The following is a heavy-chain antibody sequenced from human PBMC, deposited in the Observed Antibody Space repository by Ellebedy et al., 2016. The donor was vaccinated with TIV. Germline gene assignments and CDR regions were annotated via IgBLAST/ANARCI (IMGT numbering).Heavy chain of an antibody. CDR1: GFTFSIYG. D-gene: IGHD2-2*01. J-gene: IGHJ4*02. Sequence: SLKISCAASGFTFSIYGMQWVRQAPGKGLEWVAVIWYDGTKKFYAESVKGRFTISRDNSKNTVYLQMNSLRAEDTAVYYCARGGLTAASDYWGQGTLVTVSS. CDR2: IWYDGTKK. CDR3: ARGGLTAASDY. V-gene: IGHV3-33*01.